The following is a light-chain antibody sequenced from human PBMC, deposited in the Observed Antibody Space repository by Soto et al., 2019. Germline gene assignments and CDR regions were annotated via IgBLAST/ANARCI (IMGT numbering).Light chain of an antibody. CDR3: IQDYDYPLT. V-gene: IGKV1-6*01. Sequence: IPMTQSPSTLSASVGDRVSITCRASQSISSWLAWYQQKPGKAPNLLIYTASSLQSGVPSRFSGSGSGTDCTLTISSLQPEDVATYYCIQDYDYPLTFGGGTKVDI. J-gene: IGKJ4*01. CDR1: QSISSW. CDR2: TAS.